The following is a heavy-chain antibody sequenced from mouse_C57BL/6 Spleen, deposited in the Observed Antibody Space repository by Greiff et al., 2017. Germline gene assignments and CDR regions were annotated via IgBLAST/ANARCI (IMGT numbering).Heavy chain of an antibody. Sequence: DVMLVESGGDLVKPGGSLKLSCAASGFTFSSYGMSWVRQTPDKRLEWVATISSGGSYTYYPDSVKGRFTISRDNAKNTLYLQMSSLKSEDTAMYYCASDYDWYFDVWGTGTTVTVSS. CDR1: GFTFSSYG. CDR3: ASDYDWYFDV. V-gene: IGHV5-6*02. J-gene: IGHJ1*03. CDR2: ISSGGSYT. D-gene: IGHD2-4*01.